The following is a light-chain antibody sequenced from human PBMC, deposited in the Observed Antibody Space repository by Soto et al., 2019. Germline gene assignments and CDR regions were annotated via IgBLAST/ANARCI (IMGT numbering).Light chain of an antibody. CDR3: HQYDLYPLT. Sequence: DIQMTQSPSSLSASVGDRVTISCRASQAISSYLAWFQQKPGKAPKSLIFAASRLQGGVPSRFGGSGSGTDFTRTITSLQPEDFATYYCHQYDLYPLTFGGGTRVEI. CDR1: QAISSY. CDR2: AAS. J-gene: IGKJ4*01. V-gene: IGKV1-16*01.